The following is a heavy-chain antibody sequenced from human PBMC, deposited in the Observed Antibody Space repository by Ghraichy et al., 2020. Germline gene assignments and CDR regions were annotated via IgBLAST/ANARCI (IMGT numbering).Heavy chain of an antibody. CDR2: INPNSGGT. CDR3: ARDFDDYGGNFDY. D-gene: IGHD4-23*01. CDR1: GYTFTGYY. Sequence: ASVKVSCKASGYTFTGYYMHWVRQAPGQGLEWMGWINPNSGGTNYAQKFQGRVTMTRDTSISTAYMELSRLRSDDTAVYYCARDFDDYGGNFDYWGQGTLVTVSS. J-gene: IGHJ4*02. V-gene: IGHV1-2*02.